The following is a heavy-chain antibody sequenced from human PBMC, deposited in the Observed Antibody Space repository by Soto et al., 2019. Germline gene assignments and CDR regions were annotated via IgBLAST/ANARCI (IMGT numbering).Heavy chain of an antibody. D-gene: IGHD4-17*01. CDR1: GYSFTIYW. CDR3: ARGDYGGNSIPRSWFDP. J-gene: IGHJ5*02. V-gene: IGHV5-51*01. CDR2: IYPGDSDT. Sequence: PGESLKISCKGSGYSFTIYWIGWVRQMPGKGLEWMGIIYPGDSDTRYSPSFQGQVTISADKSISTAYLQWSSLKASDTAMYYCARGDYGGNSIPRSWFDPWGQGTLVTVSS.